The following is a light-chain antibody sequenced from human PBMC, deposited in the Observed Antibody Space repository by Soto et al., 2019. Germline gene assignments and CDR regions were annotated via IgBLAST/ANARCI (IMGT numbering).Light chain of an antibody. Sequence: QSVLTQPPSVSGAPGQRVTISFTWSSSNIGAGYDVHWYQQLPGTAPKLLIYGNSNRSSGVPDRFSGSKSGTSAYLASTGLQAEDEDDYYGQSYDSSLSGSVFCGGTKLTVL. J-gene: IGLJ2*01. CDR2: GNS. V-gene: IGLV1-40*01. CDR3: QSYDSSLSGSV. CDR1: SSNIGAGYD.